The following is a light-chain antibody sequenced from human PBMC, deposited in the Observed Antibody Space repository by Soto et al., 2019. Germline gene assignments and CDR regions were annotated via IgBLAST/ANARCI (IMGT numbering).Light chain of an antibody. Sequence: DIQMTQSPSSLSASVGDRVTITCRASQSIRNYLNWYQQKPGKVPNLLIYGASSLQSGVPSRFSGSGSETDFTLTIDNLQPEDFATYYCQQSYTAVYTFGPGTKLDI. J-gene: IGKJ3*01. V-gene: IGKV1-39*01. CDR1: QSIRNY. CDR2: GAS. CDR3: QQSYTAVYT.